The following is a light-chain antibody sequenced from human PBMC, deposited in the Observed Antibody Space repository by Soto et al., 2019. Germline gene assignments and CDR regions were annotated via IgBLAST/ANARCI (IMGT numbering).Light chain of an antibody. V-gene: IGLV1-44*01. J-gene: IGLJ2*01. CDR1: SSNIGSNT. CDR2: SNN. CDR3: AAWDDSLNGVV. Sequence: QVVVTQPPSASGTPGQRVTISWSGSSSNIGSNTVNWYQQLPGTAPKLLIYSNNQRPSGVPDRFSGSKSGTSASLAISGLQSEDEADYYCAAWDDSLNGVVFGGGTKVTVL.